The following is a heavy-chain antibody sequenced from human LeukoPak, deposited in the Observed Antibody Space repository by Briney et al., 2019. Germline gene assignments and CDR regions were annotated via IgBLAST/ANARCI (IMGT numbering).Heavy chain of an antibody. J-gene: IGHJ4*02. Sequence: GGSLRLSCAASGFTLSNYEMNWVRQAPGKGLEWVSYISGSGSTIYYADPVKGRFTISRDNAKDSLYLQMNSLRAEDTAVYYCARVRSGYSHENYFDYWGQGTLVTVSS. D-gene: IGHD5-18*01. V-gene: IGHV3-48*03. CDR2: ISGSGSTI. CDR3: ARVRSGYSHENYFDY. CDR1: GFTLSNYE.